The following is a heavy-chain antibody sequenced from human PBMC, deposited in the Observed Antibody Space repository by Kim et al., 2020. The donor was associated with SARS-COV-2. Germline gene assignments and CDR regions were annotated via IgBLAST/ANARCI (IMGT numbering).Heavy chain of an antibody. D-gene: IGHD3-9*01. CDR3: ARMESPYYDILTGYYTRDY. CDR2: ISSSGSTI. V-gene: IGHV3-11*04. CDR1: GFTFSDYY. Sequence: GGSLRLSCAASGFTFSDYYMSWIRQAPGKGLEWVPYISSSGSTIYYADSVKGRFTISRDNAKNSLYLQMNSLRAEDTAVYYCARMESPYYDILTGYYTRDYGGQGTLGSVSS. J-gene: IGHJ4*02.